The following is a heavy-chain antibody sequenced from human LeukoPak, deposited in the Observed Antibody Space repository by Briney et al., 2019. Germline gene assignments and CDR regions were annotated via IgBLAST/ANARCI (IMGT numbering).Heavy chain of an antibody. D-gene: IGHD4-11*01. CDR1: GYSFSNYW. J-gene: IGHJ4*02. Sequence: GESLQISCEGSGYSFSNYWIGWVRQMPGKGLEYMGIIYPGDSDTGYSPSFQGQVTISVDKSISTAYLQWSSLKASDTAIYYCARRLDHDYSVGKGRYCFDHWGQGTLVTVSS. V-gene: IGHV5-51*01. CDR2: IYPGDSDT. CDR3: ARRLDHDYSVGKGRYCFDH.